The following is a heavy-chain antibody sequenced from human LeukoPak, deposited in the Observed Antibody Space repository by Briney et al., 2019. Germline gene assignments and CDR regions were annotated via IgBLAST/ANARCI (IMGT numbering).Heavy chain of an antibody. V-gene: IGHV3-23*01. J-gene: IGHJ4*02. CDR3: AKEDAIIGFDY. CDR1: GFTFSTWG. D-gene: IGHD5-24*01. Sequence: GGTLRLSCAASGFTFSTWGMSWVRHAPGKGPEWVSASSRDGRSFYTDSVKGRFTISRDNSKNTLYLQMNSLTAEDTAIYFCAKEDAIIGFDYWGQGTLVTVSS. CDR2: SSRDGRS.